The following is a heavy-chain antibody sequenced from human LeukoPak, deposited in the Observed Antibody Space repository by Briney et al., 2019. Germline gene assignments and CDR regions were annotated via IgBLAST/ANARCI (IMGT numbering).Heavy chain of an antibody. CDR1: GDSVSSKSGA. CDR2: TYYRSKWYD. CDR3: ARDLGTSGWYTFDF. J-gene: IGHJ5*01. Sequence: QTLSLTCAISGDSVSSKSGAWNWIRQTPSRGLEWLGRTYYRSKWYDEYADSVKGRITISPDTSKNQFSLHVYSVTPEDTAVYYCARDLGTSGWYTFDFWGQGTLVTVSS. V-gene: IGHV6-1*01. D-gene: IGHD6-19*01.